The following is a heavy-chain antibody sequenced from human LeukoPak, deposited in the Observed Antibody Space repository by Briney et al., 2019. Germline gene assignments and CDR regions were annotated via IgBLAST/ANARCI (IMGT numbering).Heavy chain of an antibody. CDR2: IYHSGST. V-gene: IGHV4-30-2*01. J-gene: IGHJ5*02. Sequence: PSETLSLTCAVSGGSISSGGYSWSWIRQPPGKGLEWIGYIYHSGSTYHNPSLKSRVTISVDRSKNQFSLKLSSVTAADTAVYYCARGLTTPRWFDPWGQGTLVTVSS. CDR3: ARGLTTPRWFDP. CDR1: GGSISSGGYS. D-gene: IGHD1-14*01.